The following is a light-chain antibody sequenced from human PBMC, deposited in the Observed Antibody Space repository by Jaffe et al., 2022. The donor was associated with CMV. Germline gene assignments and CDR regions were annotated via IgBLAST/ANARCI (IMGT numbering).Light chain of an antibody. Sequence: QSALTQPASVSGSPGQSITISCTGTSSDVGTYNLVSWYQQHPDKVPKFIIYEVTKRPSGVSNRFSGSKSGNTASLTISGLQPEDEADYFCCSFTETKTLVFGGGTRLTVL. CDR3: CSFTETKTLV. V-gene: IGLV2-23*02. CDR1: SSDVGTYNL. J-gene: IGLJ2*01. CDR2: EVT.